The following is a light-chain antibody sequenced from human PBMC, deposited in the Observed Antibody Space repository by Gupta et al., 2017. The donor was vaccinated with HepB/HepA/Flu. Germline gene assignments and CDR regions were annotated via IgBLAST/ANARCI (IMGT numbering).Light chain of an antibody. CDR1: QSVSSIY. CDR3: QQHVTLPWT. J-gene: IGKJ1*01. CDR2: GTS. Sequence: EIVLTQSPGTLSLSPGERATLSCRASQSVSSIYLAWYPQKPGQAPRLLIYGTSSRATDIPDRFSGSGSGTDFTLTISRLEPEDFAVYYCQQHVTLPWTFGQGTKVEFK. V-gene: IGKV3-20*01.